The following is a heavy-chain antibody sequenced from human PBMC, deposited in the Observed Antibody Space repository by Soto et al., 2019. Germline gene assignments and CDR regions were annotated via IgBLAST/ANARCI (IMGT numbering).Heavy chain of an antibody. CDR2: INHSGST. V-gene: IGHV4-34*01. D-gene: IGHD2-15*01. Sequence: SETLSLTCAVYGGSFSGYYCSFSRQPPFKGLEWIVEINHSGSTNYNPSLKSRVTISVDTSKNQFSLKLSSVTAADTAVYYCARGVYCSGGSCYLAMDVWGQGTTVTVSS. CDR1: GGSFSGYY. J-gene: IGHJ6*02. CDR3: ARGVYCSGGSCYLAMDV.